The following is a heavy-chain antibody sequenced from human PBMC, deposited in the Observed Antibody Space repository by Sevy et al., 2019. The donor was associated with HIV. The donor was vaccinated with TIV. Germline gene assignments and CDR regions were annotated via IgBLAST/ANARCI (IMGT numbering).Heavy chain of an antibody. CDR3: ASGENYYDSSGYPYFDY. D-gene: IGHD3-22*01. CDR2: IYYSGST. V-gene: IGHV4-39*01. J-gene: IGHJ4*02. Sequence: GSLRLSCTVSGGSISSSSYYWGWIRQPPGKGLEWIGSIYYSGSTYYNPSLKSRVTISVDTSKNQFSLKLSSVTAADTAVYYCASGENYYDSSGYPYFDYWGQGTLVTVSS. CDR1: GGSISSSSYY.